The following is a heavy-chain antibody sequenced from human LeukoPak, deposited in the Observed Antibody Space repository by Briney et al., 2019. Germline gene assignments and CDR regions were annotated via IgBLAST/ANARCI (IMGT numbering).Heavy chain of an antibody. Sequence: GGSLRLSCAASGFTFNTYSMHWVRQAPGKGLEWVSSISSTNTYIYYADSVKGRFTISRDNAKNSLYPQMSSLRAEDTAVYYCARDDERDYTNLVGATLDYWGRGALVTVSS. CDR2: ISSTNTYI. D-gene: IGHD1-26*01. V-gene: IGHV3-21*01. CDR1: GFTFNTYS. CDR3: ARDDERDYTNLVGATLDY. J-gene: IGHJ4*02.